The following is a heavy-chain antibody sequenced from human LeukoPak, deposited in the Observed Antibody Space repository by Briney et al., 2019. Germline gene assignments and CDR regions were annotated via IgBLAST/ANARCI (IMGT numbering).Heavy chain of an antibody. CDR1: GYTFTSHG. CDR2: ISCKNGKT. CDR3: ARKYVYGSGTSLDI. V-gene: IGHV1-18*01. J-gene: IGHJ6*04. D-gene: IGHD3-10*01. Sequence: ASVKVSCKTSGYTFTSHGISWVRQAPGRGLEWLGWISCKNGKTNYAHKFQGRVTLTTQASTAYMELRSRKYDDTAVYFCARKYVYGSGTSLDIWGKGTTVIVSS.